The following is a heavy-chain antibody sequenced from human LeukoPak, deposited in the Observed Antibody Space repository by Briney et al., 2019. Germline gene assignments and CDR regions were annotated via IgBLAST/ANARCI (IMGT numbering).Heavy chain of an antibody. D-gene: IGHD3-22*01. CDR2: IYYSGRT. J-gene: IGHJ4*02. CDR1: GGSISSYY. CDR3: ARQSISGSSLSYFDY. V-gene: IGHV4-59*01. Sequence: SETLSLTCTVSGGSISSYYWSWIRQPPGKGLEWIGNIYYSGRTNYNTSLKSRLTISVDMSKNQFSLKLSSVTAADTAVYYCARQSISGSSLSYFDYWGQGTLVNVSS.